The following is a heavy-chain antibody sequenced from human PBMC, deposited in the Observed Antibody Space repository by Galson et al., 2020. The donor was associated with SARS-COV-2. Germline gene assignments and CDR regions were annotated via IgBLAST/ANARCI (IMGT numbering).Heavy chain of an antibody. CDR2: ISPYNSNT. CDR3: ARSLSLGDCSGGSCFFY. Sequence: ASVTVSCKASGYTFTTFYITWVRPAPGQGLEWMGQISPYNSNTNYTEKLQGRVTMTTDTSTSTAYMELRSLTSDDTAVYYCARSLSLGDCSGGSCFFYWGQGTLVTVSS. D-gene: IGHD2-15*01. V-gene: IGHV1-18*01. CDR1: GYTFTTFY. J-gene: IGHJ4*02.